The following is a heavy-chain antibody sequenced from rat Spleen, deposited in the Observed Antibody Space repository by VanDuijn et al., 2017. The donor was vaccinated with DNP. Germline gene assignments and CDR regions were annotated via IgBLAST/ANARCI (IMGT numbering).Heavy chain of an antibody. J-gene: IGHJ4*01. CDR1: GFSFSDYD. CDR3: VSFNWPVP. CDR2: LSHDGGGT. D-gene: IGHD3-6*01. V-gene: IGHV5-22*01. Sequence: EVQLVESGGGLVQPGRSLKLSCVASGFSFSDYDMAWVRQAPTKGLEWVASLSHDGGGTFYGDSVKGRFTISRENAKTTLYLQMNSLRSEDTATYYCVSFNWPVPWGQGTSVTVSS.